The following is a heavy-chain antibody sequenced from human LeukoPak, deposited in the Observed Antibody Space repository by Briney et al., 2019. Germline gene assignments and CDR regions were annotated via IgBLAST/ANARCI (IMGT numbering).Heavy chain of an antibody. D-gene: IGHD1-14*01. CDR3: ARLLGSRTPDY. Sequence: SETLSLTCAVYGGSFSDYYWSWIRQPPGKGLEWIGEINHSGSTNYNPSLKSRVTISVDTSKNQFSLKLSSVTAADTAVYYCARLLGSRTPDYWGQGTLVTVSS. V-gene: IGHV4-34*01. CDR1: GGSFSDYY. J-gene: IGHJ4*02. CDR2: INHSGST.